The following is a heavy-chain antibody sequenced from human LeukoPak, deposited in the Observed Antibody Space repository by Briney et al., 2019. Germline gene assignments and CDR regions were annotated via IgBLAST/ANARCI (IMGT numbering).Heavy chain of an antibody. D-gene: IGHD3-10*01. CDR1: GGSFSGYY. CDR2: INHSGST. J-gene: IGHJ4*02. CDR3: ARGSILWFGELSYFDY. V-gene: IGHV4-34*01. Sequence: SETLSLTCAVYGGSFSGYYWSWIRQPPGKGLEWIGEINHSGSTNYNPSLKSRVTISVDTSKNQFSLKLSSVTAADTAVCYCARGSILWFGELSYFDYWGQGTLVTVSS.